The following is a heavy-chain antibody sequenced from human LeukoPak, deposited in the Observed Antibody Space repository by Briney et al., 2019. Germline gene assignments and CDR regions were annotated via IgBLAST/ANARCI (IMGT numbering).Heavy chain of an antibody. J-gene: IGHJ4*02. V-gene: IGHV1-2*02. CDR2: IHPNTGGT. CDR3: ARTDIVGATHFDY. D-gene: IGHD1-26*01. CDR1: GYTFTSYY. Sequence: ASVKVSCKASGYTFTSYYMHWVRQAPGQGPEWMGWIHPNTGGTKYAQKFQGRVTMTRDTSSSTAYMELRSLRSDDTAVYYCARTDIVGATHFDYWGQGTLVTVSS.